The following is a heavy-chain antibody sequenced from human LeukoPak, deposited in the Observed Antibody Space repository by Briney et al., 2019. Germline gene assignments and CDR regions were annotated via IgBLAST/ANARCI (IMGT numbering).Heavy chain of an antibody. D-gene: IGHD6-19*01. V-gene: IGHV6-1*01. Sequence: PTLSLTFAISGDSVSINNGAWTWIRQSPSRGLEWLGSTYYSAKGYNDDAGSLNGRITISPNTSNHQFSLPLNSDPHEETAVYYCARDLGNPGWYTFAYWGQGILVTVPS. CDR2: TYYSAKGYN. CDR1: GDSVSINNGA. CDR3: ARDLGNPGWYTFAY. J-gene: IGHJ4*02.